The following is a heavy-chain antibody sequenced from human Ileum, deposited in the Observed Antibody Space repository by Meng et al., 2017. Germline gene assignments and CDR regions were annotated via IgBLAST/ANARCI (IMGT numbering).Heavy chain of an antibody. CDR3: ARDRGNPDSFDL. CDR1: GFTFGPFW. Sequence: GESLKISCVGSGFTFGPFWMHWVRQAPGKGLVWVSHINGNGKTTIYADSVKGRFAISRDNAKNTLYLQMNNLTAEDTAVYYCARDRGNPDSFDLWSQGTVVTVSS. D-gene: IGHD3-10*01. J-gene: IGHJ3*01. CDR2: INGNGKTT. V-gene: IGHV3-74*01.